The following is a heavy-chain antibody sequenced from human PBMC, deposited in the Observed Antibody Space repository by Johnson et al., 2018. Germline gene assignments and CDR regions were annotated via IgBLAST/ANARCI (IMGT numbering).Heavy chain of an antibody. J-gene: IGHJ6*02. CDR2: ISWNSGSI. D-gene: IGHD3-3*01. CDR3: RRFYDFWSGSTTRYGMDV. V-gene: IGHV3-9*01. CDR1: GFTFDDYA. Sequence: VQLVESGGGLVQPSRSLRLSCAASGFTFDDYAMHWVRQAPGKGLEWVSGISWNSGSIGYADSVKGRFTISRDNAKNSLYLQMNSRRAEDTALYYCRRFYDFWSGSTTRYGMDVWGQGTTVTVSS.